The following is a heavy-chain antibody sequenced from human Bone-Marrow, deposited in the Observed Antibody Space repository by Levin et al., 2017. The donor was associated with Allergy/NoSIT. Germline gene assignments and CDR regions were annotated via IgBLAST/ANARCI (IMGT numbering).Heavy chain of an antibody. V-gene: IGHV4-31*03. CDR1: GGSINSVGHY. CDR3: ARGNWEPLNF. J-gene: IGHJ4*02. D-gene: IGHD1-26*01. Sequence: SQTLSLTCTVSGGSINSVGHYWTWVRQYPGMGLEWIGHINSRGDTDYSPSLKSRVSISADMSKNQFSLNVISVTAADTAVYYCARGNWEPLNFWGQGTLVTVSS. CDR2: INSRGDT.